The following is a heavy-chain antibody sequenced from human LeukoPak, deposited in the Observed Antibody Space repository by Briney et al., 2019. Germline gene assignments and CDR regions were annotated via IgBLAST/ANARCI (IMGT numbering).Heavy chain of an antibody. J-gene: IGHJ4*02. Sequence: SETLSLTCAVSGGSISRNSYYWGWIRQPPGKGLEWIGSIYYSGSTYYNPSLKSRVTISVDTSKNQFSLKLSSVTAADTAVYYCARLYCGGDCYSWGNFDYWGQGTLVTVSS. D-gene: IGHD2-21*02. CDR3: ARLYCGGDCYSWGNFDY. CDR1: GGSISRNSYY. CDR2: IYYSGST. V-gene: IGHV4-39*01.